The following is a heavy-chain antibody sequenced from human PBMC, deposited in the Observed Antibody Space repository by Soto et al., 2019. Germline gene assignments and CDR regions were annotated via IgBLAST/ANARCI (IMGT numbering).Heavy chain of an antibody. J-gene: IGHJ6*02. Sequence: SETLSLTCAVSGGHIRSYNLWSWVRPPPGKGLEWIGEIHHDGGTNYNTSLKSRVTISVDNAKNHLSLNLNSVTAADAAIYYCARMPYSYYAMDVWGQGTTVTVSS. CDR1: GGHIRSYNL. CDR3: ARMPYSYYAMDV. CDR2: IHHDGGT. D-gene: IGHD2-2*01. V-gene: IGHV4-4*02.